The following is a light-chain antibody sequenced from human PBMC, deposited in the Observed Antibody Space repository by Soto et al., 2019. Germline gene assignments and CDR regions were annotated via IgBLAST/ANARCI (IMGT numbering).Light chain of an antibody. J-gene: IGKJ1*01. Sequence: NVLTQSPGTLSLSPGEGATLSCRASQSISSNYLAWYHQKPGQAPRLLIYGASSRATDIPDRFRGSGSGRDFVLNISRLEPEDFGMYYCQQYSSSPRTFGHGTKVEIK. CDR3: QQYSSSPRT. V-gene: IGKV3-20*01. CDR2: GAS. CDR1: QSISSNY.